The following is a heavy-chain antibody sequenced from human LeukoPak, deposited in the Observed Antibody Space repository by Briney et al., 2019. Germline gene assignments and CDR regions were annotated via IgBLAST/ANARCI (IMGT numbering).Heavy chain of an antibody. CDR3: ARIMYGSGSTNYDY. CDR2: IKQDGSEK. D-gene: IGHD3-10*01. CDR1: GFTFSSYW. Sequence: PGRSLRLSCAASGFTFSSYWMSWVRQAPGKGLEWVANIKQDGSEKYYVDSVKGRFTISRDNAKNSLYLQMNSLRAEDTAVYYCARIMYGSGSTNYDYWGQGTLVTVSS. V-gene: IGHV3-7*01. J-gene: IGHJ4*02.